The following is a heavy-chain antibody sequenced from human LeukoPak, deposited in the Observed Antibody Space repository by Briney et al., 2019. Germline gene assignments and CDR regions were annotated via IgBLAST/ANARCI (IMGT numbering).Heavy chain of an antibody. D-gene: IGHD2-2*01. CDR3: AKAQDIVVVPAAWNNWFDP. V-gene: IGHV3-23*01. CDR1: GFTFSSYA. CDR2: ISGSGGST. Sequence: GGSLRLSCAASGFTFSSYAMSWVRQAPGKGLEWVSAISGSGGSTYYADSVKGRFTISRDNSKNMLYLQMNSLRAEDTAVYYCAKAQDIVVVPAAWNNWFDPWGQGTLVTVSS. J-gene: IGHJ5*02.